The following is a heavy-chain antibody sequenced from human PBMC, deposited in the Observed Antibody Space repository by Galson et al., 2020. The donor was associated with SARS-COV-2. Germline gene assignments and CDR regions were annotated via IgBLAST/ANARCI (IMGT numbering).Heavy chain of an antibody. J-gene: IGHJ5*02. Sequence: ASVQVSCKASGGTFSSYAISWVRQAPGQGLEWMGGIIPIFGTANYAQKFQGRVTITTDESTSTAYMELSSLRSEDTAVYYCARDSWVDFWSGYYTGIGSWFDPWGQGTLVTVSS. CDR1: GGTFSSYA. D-gene: IGHD3-3*01. V-gene: IGHV1-69*05. CDR2: IIPIFGTA. CDR3: ARDSWVDFWSGYYTGIGSWFDP.